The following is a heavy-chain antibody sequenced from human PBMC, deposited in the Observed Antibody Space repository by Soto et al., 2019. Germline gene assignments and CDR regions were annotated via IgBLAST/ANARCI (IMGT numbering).Heavy chain of an antibody. V-gene: IGHV4-31*03. CDR1: GGSISSGGYY. CDR3: ARSPRSIAAGGIDY. J-gene: IGHJ4*02. Sequence: PSETLSLTCTVSGGSISSGGYYWSWIRQHPGKGLEWIGYIYYSGSTYYNPSLKSRVTISVDKSKNQFSLKLNSVTAADTAVYYCARSPRSIAAGGIDYWGQGFLVTVSS. CDR2: IYYSGST. D-gene: IGHD6-13*01.